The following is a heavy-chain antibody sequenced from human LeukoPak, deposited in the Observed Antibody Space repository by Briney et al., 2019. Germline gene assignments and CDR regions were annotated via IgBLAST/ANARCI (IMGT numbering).Heavy chain of an antibody. CDR3: AKGTLGACNGVRCYPFDY. Sequence: GGSLRLSCAASGFTFSSYWMHWVRQAPGKGLVWVSRINSDGSSPSYADSVKGRFTISRDNAKNTLYLQMNSLRAEDTAVYYCAKGTLGACNGVRCYPFDYWGQGARVTVSS. D-gene: IGHD2-8*01. CDR1: GFTFSSYW. V-gene: IGHV3-74*01. CDR2: INSDGSSP. J-gene: IGHJ4*02.